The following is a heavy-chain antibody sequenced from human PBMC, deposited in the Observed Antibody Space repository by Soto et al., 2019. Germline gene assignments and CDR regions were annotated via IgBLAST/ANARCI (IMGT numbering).Heavy chain of an antibody. CDR1: GFTVSSNY. CDR3: ARGGGYSYGGGYYYYYGMDV. D-gene: IGHD5-18*01. CDR2: IYSGGST. J-gene: IGHJ6*02. V-gene: IGHV3-66*01. Sequence: GGSLRLSCAASGFTVSSNYMSWVRQAPGKGLEWVSVIYSGGSTYYADSVKGRFTISRDNSKNTLYLQMNSLRAEDTAVYYCARGGGYSYGGGYYYYYGMDVWGQGTTVTVSS.